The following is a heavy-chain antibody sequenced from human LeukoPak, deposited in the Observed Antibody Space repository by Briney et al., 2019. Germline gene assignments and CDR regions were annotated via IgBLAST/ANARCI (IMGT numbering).Heavy chain of an antibody. CDR2: FDPEADET. CDR3: ATAAEIYYYDTGGI. Sequence: ASVKVSCKVFGYTLTELSMHWVRQAPGKGLEWMGGFDPEADETIYAQNFHGRVTVTEDTSTDTAYMELSSLRSEDTAVYYCATAAEIYYYDTGGIWGQGTMVTVSP. D-gene: IGHD3-22*01. V-gene: IGHV1-24*01. CDR1: GYTLTELS. J-gene: IGHJ3*02.